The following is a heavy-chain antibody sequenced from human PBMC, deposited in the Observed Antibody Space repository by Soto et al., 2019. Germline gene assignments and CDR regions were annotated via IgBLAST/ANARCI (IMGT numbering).Heavy chain of an antibody. V-gene: IGHV1-2*04. J-gene: IGHJ6*02. CDR3: ARGSPSVRYYYDSSGYPLRYYGMDV. CDR1: GYTLTGYY. CDR2: INPNSGGT. D-gene: IGHD3-22*01. Sequence: GASVKVSCKASGYTLTGYYMHWVRQAPGQGLEWMGWINPNSGGTNYAQKFQGWVTMTRDTSISTAYMELSRLRSDDTAVYYCARGSPSVRYYYDSSGYPLRYYGMDVWGQGTTVTVSS.